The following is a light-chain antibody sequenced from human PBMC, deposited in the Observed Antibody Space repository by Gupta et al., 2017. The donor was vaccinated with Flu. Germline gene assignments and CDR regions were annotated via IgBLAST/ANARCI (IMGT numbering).Light chain of an antibody. CDR3: AVWDDRLNGVA. J-gene: IGLJ2*01. Sequence: QSVLTQPPSASGTPGQRVTISCSGSVSNIGGNAVSWYQHLPGTAPKLLVFGNTYRPSGVPDRFAGSKSGTSASLAISGLQSEDEAEYVCAVWDDRLNGVAFGGGTKLTVL. V-gene: IGLV1-44*01. CDR2: GNT. CDR1: VSNIGGNA.